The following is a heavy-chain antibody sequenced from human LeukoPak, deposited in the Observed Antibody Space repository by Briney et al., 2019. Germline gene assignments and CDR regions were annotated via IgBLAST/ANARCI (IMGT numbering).Heavy chain of an antibody. V-gene: IGHV1-69*06. CDR1: GGTFSSYA. CDR2: IIPIFGTA. D-gene: IGHD3-16*02. Sequence: ASVKVSCKASGGTFSSYAISWVRQAPGQGLGWMGGIIPIFGTANYAQKFQGRVTITADKSTSTAYMELSSLRSEDTAVYYCARYDYVWGSYRRPGIDYWGQGTLVTVSS. CDR3: ARYDYVWGSYRRPGIDY. J-gene: IGHJ4*02.